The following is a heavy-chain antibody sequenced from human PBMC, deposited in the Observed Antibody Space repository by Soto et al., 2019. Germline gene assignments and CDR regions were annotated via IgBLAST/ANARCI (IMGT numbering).Heavy chain of an antibody. V-gene: IGHV2-5*02. CDR2: IYWDDDK. CDR1: GFSLDTSKVA. D-gene: IGHD3-10*01. Sequence: QITLKASGPSLVKPTQTLTLTCTFSGFSLDTSKVAVGWIRQPPGKALEWLALIYWDDDKRFTPSLKNRLTITKDTSKNQVVLTMTNVDPVDTATYYCAHRTLLWFGELSSYYFDSWGQGTLVTVSS. CDR3: AHRTLLWFGELSSYYFDS. J-gene: IGHJ4*02.